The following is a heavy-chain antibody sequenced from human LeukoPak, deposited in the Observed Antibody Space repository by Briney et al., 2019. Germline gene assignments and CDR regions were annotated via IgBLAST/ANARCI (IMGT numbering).Heavy chain of an antibody. J-gene: IGHJ3*02. V-gene: IGHV4-4*07. D-gene: IGHD3-22*01. Sequence: SETLSLTCTVSGGSISSYYWTWIRQPAGKGLEWIGRIYTSGSTNYNPSLKSRVTMSVDTSKNQFSLKLSSVTAADTAVYYCARVGLGGYNDAFDIWGQGTMDTVSS. CDR2: IYTSGST. CDR1: GGSISSYY. CDR3: ARVGLGGYNDAFDI.